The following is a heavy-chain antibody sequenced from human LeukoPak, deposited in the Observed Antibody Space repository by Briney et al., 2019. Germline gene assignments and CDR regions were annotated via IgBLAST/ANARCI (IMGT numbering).Heavy chain of an antibody. CDR2: IKQDGSEK. V-gene: IGHV3-7*03. CDR1: GFTFSSYW. CDR3: AKDDPEANDAFDI. Sequence: GGSLRLSCAASGFTFSSYWMSWVRQAPGKGLEWVANIKQDGSEKYYVDSVKGRFTASRDNAKNSLYLQMNSLRAEDTALYYCAKDDPEANDAFDIWGQGTMVTVSS. J-gene: IGHJ3*02. D-gene: IGHD1-14*01.